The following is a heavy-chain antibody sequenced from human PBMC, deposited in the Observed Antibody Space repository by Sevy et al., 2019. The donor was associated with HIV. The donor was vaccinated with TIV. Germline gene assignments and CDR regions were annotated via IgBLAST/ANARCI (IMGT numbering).Heavy chain of an antibody. CDR2: ISPYSGNT. CDR1: GYSFTTYG. Sequence: VKVSCKASGYSFTTYGISWVRQAPGQGLEWMGWISPYSGNTDFVRKFQGRITMTTETSTSTAYMELRSLTSDDTAVYYCARVGNLNWVPFDCWGQGTLVTVSS. D-gene: IGHD7-27*01. J-gene: IGHJ4*02. CDR3: ARVGNLNWVPFDC. V-gene: IGHV1-18*01.